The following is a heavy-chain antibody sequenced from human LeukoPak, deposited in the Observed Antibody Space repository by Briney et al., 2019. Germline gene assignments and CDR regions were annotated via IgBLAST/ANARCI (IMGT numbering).Heavy chain of an antibody. Sequence: GGSLRLSCAASGFTFSSYGMHWVRQAPGKGLEWVAVISYDGSNKYYADSVKGRFTISRDNSKNTLYLQMNSLRAEDTAVYYCAKEGTYGDYMPSYFDYWGQGTLVTVSS. J-gene: IGHJ4*02. CDR3: AKEGTYGDYMPSYFDY. V-gene: IGHV3-30*18. D-gene: IGHD4-17*01. CDR2: ISYDGSNK. CDR1: GFTFSSYG.